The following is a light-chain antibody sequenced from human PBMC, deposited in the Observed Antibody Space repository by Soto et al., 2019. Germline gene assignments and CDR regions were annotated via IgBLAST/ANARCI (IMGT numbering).Light chain of an antibody. CDR1: SSNIGNNA. CDR3: AVWDDSLDAEV. Sequence: QSVLTQPPSVSEAPRQRVTISWSGRSSNIGNNAVNWYQQLPGKAPKLLIYHDDLLPSGVSDRFSGSKSGTSASLAISGLQSEDEADYYCAVWDDSLDAEVFGGGTKLTVL. CDR2: HDD. V-gene: IGLV1-36*01. J-gene: IGLJ2*01.